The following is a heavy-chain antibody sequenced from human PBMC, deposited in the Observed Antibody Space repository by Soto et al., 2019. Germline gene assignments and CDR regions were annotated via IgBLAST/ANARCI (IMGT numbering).Heavy chain of an antibody. CDR1: GYTFTSYY. J-gene: IGHJ4*02. Sequence: ASVKVSCKAAGYTFTSYYMHWVRQAPGQGLEWMGIINPSGGSTSYAQKLQGRVTMTRDTSTRTVYMELSSLRSEDTAVYYCARSLGQWLVLDYWGQGTLVTVYS. V-gene: IGHV1-46*01. D-gene: IGHD6-19*01. CDR3: ARSLGQWLVLDY. CDR2: INPSGGST.